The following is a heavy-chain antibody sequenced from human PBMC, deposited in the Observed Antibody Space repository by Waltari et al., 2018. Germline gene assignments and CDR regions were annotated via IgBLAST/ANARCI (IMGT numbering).Heavy chain of an antibody. CDR2: IYTSGST. V-gene: IGHV4-4*09. CDR1: GGSISSYY. CDR3: ARSARLRWQEASWFDP. J-gene: IGHJ5*02. Sequence: QVQLQESGPGLVKPSETLSLTCTVSGGSISSYYWSWIRQPPGKGLEWIGYIYTSGSTKYNPSLKSRVTISVDTSKNQFSLKLSSVTAADTAVYYCARSARLRWQEASWFDPWGQGTLVTVSS. D-gene: IGHD4-17*01.